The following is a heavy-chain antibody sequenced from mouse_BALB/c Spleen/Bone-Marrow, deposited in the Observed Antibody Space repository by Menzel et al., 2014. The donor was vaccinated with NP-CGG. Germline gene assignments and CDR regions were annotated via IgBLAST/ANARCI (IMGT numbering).Heavy chain of an antibody. CDR3: ARWEYYAMDY. Sequence: VQLQQSGAELVKPGASVKLSCTASGFNIKDTYMQWVKQRPEQGLEWIGRIDPANGNTKYDPKFQGKATITADTSSNTAYLQLSSLTSEDTAVYYCARWEYYAMDYWGQGTSVTVSS. CDR2: IDPANGNT. D-gene: IGHD4-1*01. CDR1: GFNIKDTY. V-gene: IGHV14-3*02. J-gene: IGHJ4*01.